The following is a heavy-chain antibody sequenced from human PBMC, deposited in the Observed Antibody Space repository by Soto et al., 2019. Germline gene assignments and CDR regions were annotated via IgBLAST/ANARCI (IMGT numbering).Heavy chain of an antibody. CDR3: ANLDSSSWKEHFDN. J-gene: IGHJ4*02. CDR2: ISGSGGST. D-gene: IGHD6-13*01. Sequence: GVLRLSCAASGFTFSSYAMSWVRQAPGKGLEWVSAISGSGGSTYYADSVEGRFTISRDNSKNTLYLQMNSLRAEDTAVYYCANLDSSSWKEHFDNWGQGTLVTVSS. V-gene: IGHV3-23*01. CDR1: GFTFSSYA.